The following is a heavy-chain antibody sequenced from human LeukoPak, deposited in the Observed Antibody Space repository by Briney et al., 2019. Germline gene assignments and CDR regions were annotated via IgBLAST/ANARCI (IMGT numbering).Heavy chain of an antibody. Sequence: WGSLRLSCAASGFTFRNAWMTWVRQPPGKGLEWVGRIKSKTDGGTTDYAAPVKGRFTISRDDSKTTLSLQMNSLKTEDTAVYYCTTVIYYGSGSANFDYWGQGTLVTVSS. CDR3: TTVIYYGSGSANFDY. CDR1: GFTFRNAW. V-gene: IGHV3-15*01. CDR2: IKSKTDGGTT. D-gene: IGHD3-10*01. J-gene: IGHJ4*02.